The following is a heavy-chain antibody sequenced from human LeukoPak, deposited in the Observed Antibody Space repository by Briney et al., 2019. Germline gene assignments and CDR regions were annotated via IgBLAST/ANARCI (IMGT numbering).Heavy chain of an antibody. CDR3: ARGDDYGDNSFDY. CDR1: GFTFSGSE. V-gene: IGHV3-48*03. J-gene: IGHJ4*02. CDR2: ISTTGSTI. Sequence: GGSLRLSCAASGFTFSGSEMNWVRQAPGKGLEWVSYISTTGSTIYYADSVKGRFTISRDNAKNSLYLQMSSLRAEDTAVYYCARGDDYGDNSFDYWGQGTLVTVSS. D-gene: IGHD4-17*01.